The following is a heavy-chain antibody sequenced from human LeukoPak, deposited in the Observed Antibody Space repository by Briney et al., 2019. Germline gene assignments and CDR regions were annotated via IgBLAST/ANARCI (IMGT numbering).Heavy chain of an antibody. CDR1: GFTFSSYA. D-gene: IGHD3-3*01. V-gene: IGHV3-30*04. J-gene: IGHJ6*02. CDR2: ISHDGTKE. Sequence: GRSLRLSCAASGFTFSSYAIYWVRQAPGKGLEWVAVISHDGTKEYYADSVKGRFTISRDNPKNTLYLQMNSLRVEDTAVYYCARPREWFYFYGMDVWGQGATVTVSS. CDR3: ARPREWFYFYGMDV.